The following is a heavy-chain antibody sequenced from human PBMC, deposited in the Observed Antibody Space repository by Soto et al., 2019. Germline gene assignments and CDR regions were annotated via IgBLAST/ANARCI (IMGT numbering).Heavy chain of an antibody. J-gene: IGHJ4*02. CDR3: ASDRNEQGDYVIEY. V-gene: IGHV3-33*01. D-gene: IGHD3-10*02. CDR2: LWSDGINE. Sequence: QAQLVESGGGVAQPGRSLRLSCAASGFSFSTSAMHWFRQAPGKGPEWVAVLWSDGINEYYADSVKARFIVSRDNSKNALYLQMSSLRADDTAMYYCASDRNEQGDYVIEYWSQGTLVTVSS. CDR1: GFSFSTSA.